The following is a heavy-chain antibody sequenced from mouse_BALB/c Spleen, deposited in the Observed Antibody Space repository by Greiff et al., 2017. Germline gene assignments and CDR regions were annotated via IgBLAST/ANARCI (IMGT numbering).Heavy chain of an antibody. D-gene: IGHD2-4*01. J-gene: IGHJ3*01. V-gene: IGHV1-80*01. CDR1: GYAFSSYW. CDR2: IYPGDGDT. Sequence: QVHVKQSGAELVRPGSSVKISCKASGYAFSSYWMNWVKQRPGQGLEWIGQIYPGDGDTNYNGKFKGKATLTADKSSSTAYMQLSSLTSEDSAVYFCARGRGDYDGFAYWGQGTLVTVSA. CDR3: ARGRGDYDGFAY.